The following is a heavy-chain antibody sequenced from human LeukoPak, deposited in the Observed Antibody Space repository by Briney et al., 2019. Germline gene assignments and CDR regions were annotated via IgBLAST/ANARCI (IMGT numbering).Heavy chain of an antibody. Sequence: GGSLRLSCAASGFTFSSYSMNWVRQAPGKGLEWVAYISSSSSTIYYADSVKGRFTISRDNAKNSLYLQMNSLRAEDTAVYYCARVHYDFWSGYYTLYYYYYMDVWGKGTTVTVSS. J-gene: IGHJ6*03. CDR1: GFTFSSYS. V-gene: IGHV3-48*04. D-gene: IGHD3-3*01. CDR2: ISSSSSTI. CDR3: ARVHYDFWSGYYTLYYYYYMDV.